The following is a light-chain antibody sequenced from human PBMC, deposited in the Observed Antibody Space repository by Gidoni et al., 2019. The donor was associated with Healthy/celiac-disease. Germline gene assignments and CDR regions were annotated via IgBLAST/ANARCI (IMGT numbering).Light chain of an antibody. CDR1: QSISSW. CDR2: KAS. J-gene: IGKJ1*01. V-gene: IGKV1-5*03. CDR3: QQYNSYPWT. Sequence: DIQMTQSPSTLSASVGDRVTITCRASQSISSWLAWYQQKPGQDPKLLIYKASSLDSGVPSRFSGSGSGTEFTLTIRSLQPDDFATYYCQQYNSYPWTFGQGTKVEIK.